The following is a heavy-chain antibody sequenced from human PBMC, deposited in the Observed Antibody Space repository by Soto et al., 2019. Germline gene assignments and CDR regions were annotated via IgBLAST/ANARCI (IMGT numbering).Heavy chain of an antibody. J-gene: IGHJ3*02. D-gene: IGHD2-2*01. V-gene: IGHV4-31*03. Sequence: SETLSLTCTVSGGSISSGGYYWSWIRQHPGKGLEWIGYIYYSGSTYYNPSLKSRVTISVDTSKNQFSLKLSSVTAADTAVYYCARAGVVVVPAAIRAFAFDIWGQGTMVTVSS. CDR3: ARAGVVVVPAAIRAFAFDI. CDR2: IYYSGST. CDR1: GGSISSGGYY.